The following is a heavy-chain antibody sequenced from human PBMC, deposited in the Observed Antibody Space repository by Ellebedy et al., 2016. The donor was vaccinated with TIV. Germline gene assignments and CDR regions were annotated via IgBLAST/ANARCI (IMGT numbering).Heavy chain of an antibody. J-gene: IGHJ2*01. Sequence: ASVKVSCXASGYTFTSYGISWVRQAPGQGLEWMGIINPSGGSTSYAQKFQGRVTMTRDTSTSTVYMELSSLRSEDTAVYYCARGADYYDSSGYYPDDLWGRGTLVTVSS. CDR3: ARGADYYDSSGYYPDDL. CDR2: INPSGGST. V-gene: IGHV1-46*01. D-gene: IGHD3-22*01. CDR1: GYTFTSYG.